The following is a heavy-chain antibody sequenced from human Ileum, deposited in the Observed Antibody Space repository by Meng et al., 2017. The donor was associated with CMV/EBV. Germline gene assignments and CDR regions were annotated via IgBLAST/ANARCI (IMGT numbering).Heavy chain of an antibody. CDR1: TLNGYV. V-gene: IGHV1-3*03. J-gene: IGHJ5*02. CDR3: ARCYDDSSPYLRT. D-gene: IGHD3-22*01. CDR2: VKQVHRKP. Sequence: TLNGYVFPWVPQAPRTSSGVMGMVKQVHRKPKFSQDFPGRLTISRDTSASTAYMELSSLISEDTAVYYCARCYDDSSPYLRTWGQGTLVTVSS.